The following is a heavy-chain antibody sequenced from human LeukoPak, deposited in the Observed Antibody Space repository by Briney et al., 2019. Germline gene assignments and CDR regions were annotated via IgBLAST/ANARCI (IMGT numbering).Heavy chain of an antibody. D-gene: IGHD4-17*01. V-gene: IGHV1-24*01. CDR2: VDPDDGAR. CDR1: GYSLTALA. CDR3: ASDRTMTTVTSGQSWDDP. J-gene: IGHJ5*02. Sequence: GASVKVSCKVSGYSLTALAIHWVRQAPGKGLEWMGRVDPDDGARIYSQRFQDRFLMTEDPSSDTAYMELSGLRSEDTAVYFCASDRTMTTVTSGQSWDDPWGQGTLVTVSS.